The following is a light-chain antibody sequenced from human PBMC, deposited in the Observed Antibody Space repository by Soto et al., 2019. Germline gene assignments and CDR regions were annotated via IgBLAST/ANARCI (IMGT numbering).Light chain of an antibody. CDR2: DVN. CDR3: CSYSGSNTFV. CDR1: RSDVGGYNY. J-gene: IGLJ1*01. V-gene: IGLV2-11*01. Sequence: QSALTQTRSVSGSPGQSVTISCTGSRSDVGGYNYVSWYQQYPGKAPKLMIYDVNDRPSGVPDRFSGSKSGNTASLTISGLQAEDEADYYCCSYSGSNTFVFGTGTKLTVL.